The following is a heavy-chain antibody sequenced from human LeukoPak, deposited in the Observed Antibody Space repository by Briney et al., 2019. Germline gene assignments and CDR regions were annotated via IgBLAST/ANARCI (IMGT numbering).Heavy chain of an antibody. D-gene: IGHD6-19*01. CDR2: IIPIFGTA. Sequence: SVKVSCKASGGTFSSYAISWARQAPGQGLEWMGGIIPIFGTANYAQKFQGRVTITADESTSTAYMELSSLRSEDTAVYYCARYIAVAGMWFDPWGQGTLVTVSS. CDR1: GGTFSSYA. J-gene: IGHJ5*02. V-gene: IGHV1-69*01. CDR3: ARYIAVAGMWFDP.